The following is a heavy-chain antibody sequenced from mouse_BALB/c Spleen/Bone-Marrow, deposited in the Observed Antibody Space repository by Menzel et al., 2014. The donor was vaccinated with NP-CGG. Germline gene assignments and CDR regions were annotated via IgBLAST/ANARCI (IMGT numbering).Heavy chain of an antibody. CDR2: MDPANGNT. Sequence: VQLKQSGAELVKPGASVKLSCTASGFNIKDTYMHWVKQRPEQGLEWIGRMDPANGNTKYDPKFQGKATITADTSSNTAYLQLSSLTSEDTAVYYCAVYDYEGFAYWGQGTLVTVSA. CDR1: GFNIKDTY. D-gene: IGHD2-4*01. V-gene: IGHV14-3*02. J-gene: IGHJ3*01. CDR3: AVYDYEGFAY.